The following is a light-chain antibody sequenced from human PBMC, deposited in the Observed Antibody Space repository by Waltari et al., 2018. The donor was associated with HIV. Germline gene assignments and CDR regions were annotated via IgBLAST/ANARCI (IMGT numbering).Light chain of an antibody. CDR3: QQRSDWPYT. J-gene: IGKJ2*01. CDR1: PSVSSH. CDR2: GTS. Sequence: EFVLTQSPATLSLSPGEGAPLSCRASPSVSSHLAWYQQIPGHPPRLLIYGTSNRAPGVPARFSGSGSGTDFTLTISSLEPEDFAVYFCQQRSDWPYTFGQGTKVEIK. V-gene: IGKV3-11*01.